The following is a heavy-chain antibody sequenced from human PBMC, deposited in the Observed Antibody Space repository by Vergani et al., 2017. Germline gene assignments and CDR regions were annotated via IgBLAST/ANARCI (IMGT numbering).Heavy chain of an antibody. CDR2: IYAGDSDV. Sequence: EVQLVQSGAEVKKPGESLKISCQGSGYSITNYWIAWVRQRPGKGLEWMGIIYAGDSDVRYSPSFQGQVTMSVDKSLSTAYLQWSSLNASDTATYYCAITPDFSSLYSSYNWFDPWGQGTQVTVSS. V-gene: IGHV5-51*03. CDR1: GYSITNYW. D-gene: IGHD3-3*01. J-gene: IGHJ5*02. CDR3: AITPDFSSLYSSYNWFDP.